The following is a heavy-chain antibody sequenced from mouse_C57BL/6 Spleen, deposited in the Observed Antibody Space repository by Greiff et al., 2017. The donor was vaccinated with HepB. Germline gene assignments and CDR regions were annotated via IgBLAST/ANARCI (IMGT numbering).Heavy chain of an antibody. J-gene: IGHJ3*01. Sequence: QVQLQQPGAELVKPGASVKLSCKASGYTFTSYWMQWVKQRPGQGLEWIGEIDPSDSYTNYTQKFKGRATLTVDTSSSTAYMQLSSLTSEDSAVYYCARGYGSSYAWFAYWGQGTPVTVSA. CDR2: IDPSDSYT. V-gene: IGHV1-50*01. CDR1: GYTFTSYW. CDR3: ARGYGSSYAWFAY. D-gene: IGHD1-1*01.